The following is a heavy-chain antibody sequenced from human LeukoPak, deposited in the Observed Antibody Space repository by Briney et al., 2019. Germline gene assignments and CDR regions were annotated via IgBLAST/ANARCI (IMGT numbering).Heavy chain of an antibody. CDR3: TATHPGGIAVAYYYGMDV. CDR1: GFTFSRYA. Sequence: GGSLRLSCEASGFTFSRYAMIWVRQAPGKGLEWVGFIRSKAYGGTTEYAASVKGRFTISRDDSKSIAYLQMNSLKTEDTAVYYCTATHPGGIAVAYYYGMDVWGQGTTVTVSS. V-gene: IGHV3-49*04. D-gene: IGHD6-19*01. J-gene: IGHJ6*02. CDR2: IRSKAYGGTT.